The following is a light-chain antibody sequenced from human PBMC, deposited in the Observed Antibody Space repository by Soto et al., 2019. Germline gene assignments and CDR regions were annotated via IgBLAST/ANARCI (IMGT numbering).Light chain of an antibody. Sequence: EIVLTQSPGTLSLSPGERATLPCRAIQTFTASFLAWYQQKPGQAPRLLMYETSSRATGIPDRFSGSGSGTDFTLTVSRLEPEDFAVYYCQQYGNSPPLTFGGGTRVEIK. CDR2: ETS. CDR1: QTFTASF. V-gene: IGKV3-20*01. CDR3: QQYGNSPPLT. J-gene: IGKJ4*01.